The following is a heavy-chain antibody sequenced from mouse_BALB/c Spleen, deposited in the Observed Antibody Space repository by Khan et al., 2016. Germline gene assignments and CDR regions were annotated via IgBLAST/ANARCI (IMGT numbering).Heavy chain of an antibody. V-gene: IGHV3-2*02. D-gene: IGHD1-2*01. CDR3: TSSPTAPRDCDV. Sequence: EVELVESGPGLVKPSQSLSLTCTVTGYSITSDYAWNWIRQFPGNKLEWMGYTRYSGSTTYNPSLKSRISITRDTSKNQFFLQLYSVTTEDTAAYYCTSSPTAPRDCDVWGAGTTVTVSS. CDR1: GYSITSDYA. CDR2: TRYSGST. J-gene: IGHJ1*01.